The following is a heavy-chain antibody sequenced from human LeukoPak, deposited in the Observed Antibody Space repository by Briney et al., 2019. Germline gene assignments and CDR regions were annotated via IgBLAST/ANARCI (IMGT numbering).Heavy chain of an antibody. V-gene: IGHV4-30-4*01. Sequence: SETLSLTCTVSGGSISSGDYYWSWIRQPPGKGLEWVGYIYYSGSTYYNPSLKSRVTISVDTSKNQFSLKLSSVTAADTAVYYCARDGDYYDSSGYRGLAFDIWGQGTMVTVSS. CDR3: ARDGDYYDSSGYRGLAFDI. D-gene: IGHD3-22*01. J-gene: IGHJ3*02. CDR1: GGSISSGDYY. CDR2: IYYSGST.